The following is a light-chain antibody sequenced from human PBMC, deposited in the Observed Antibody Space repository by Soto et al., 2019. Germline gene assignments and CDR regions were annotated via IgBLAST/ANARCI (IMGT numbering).Light chain of an antibody. CDR3: QHRSNWPPT. V-gene: IGKV3-11*01. Sequence: DIVLTQSPATLSLSPWERATLSCRASQSVSSYLAWYQQKPGQAPRLLIYDASSRATGIPARFSGSGSGTDFTLTISSLEPEDFAVYYCQHRSNWPPTFGQGTRLEIK. CDR1: QSVSSY. CDR2: DAS. J-gene: IGKJ5*01.